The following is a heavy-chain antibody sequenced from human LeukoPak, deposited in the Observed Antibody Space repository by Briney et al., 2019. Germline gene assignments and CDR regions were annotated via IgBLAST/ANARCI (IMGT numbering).Heavy chain of an antibody. V-gene: IGHV3-23*01. CDR2: ISGSGGST. Sequence: GGSLRLSCAASGFTFSSYAMSWVRQAPGKGLEWVSAISGSGGSTKYADYVKGRFTISRDNSKNTLYLQMNSLRAEDTAVYYCAKAIGYSYGWSYYFDYWGQGTLVTVSS. D-gene: IGHD5-18*01. J-gene: IGHJ4*02. CDR3: AKAIGYSYGWSYYFDY. CDR1: GFTFSSYA.